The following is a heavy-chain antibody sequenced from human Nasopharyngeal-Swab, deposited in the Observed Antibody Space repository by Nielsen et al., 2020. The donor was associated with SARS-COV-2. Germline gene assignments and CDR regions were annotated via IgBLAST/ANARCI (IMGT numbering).Heavy chain of an antibody. J-gene: IGHJ4*02. Sequence: GGSLRLSCAASGFTFSSHGMHWVRQAPGRGLEWVAVIWYDGSNQYYADSVKGRFTISRDNSKNILYLQMNSLRAEDTAVYYCARWGNYKFLDYWGQGTQVTVSS. V-gene: IGHV3-33*01. CDR2: IWYDGSNQ. CDR1: GFTFSSHG. CDR3: ARWGNYKFLDY. D-gene: IGHD1-7*01.